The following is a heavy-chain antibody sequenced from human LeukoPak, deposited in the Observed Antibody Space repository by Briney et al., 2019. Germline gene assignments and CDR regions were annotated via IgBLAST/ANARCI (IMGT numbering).Heavy chain of an antibody. D-gene: IGHD3-22*01. CDR2: IYYSGST. V-gene: IGHV4-59*01. Sequence: SETLSLTCTVSGGSISSYYWSWIRQPPGKGLEWIGYIYYSGSTNYNPSLKSRVTISVDTSKNQFSLKLSSVTAADTAVYYCAMRGPSYYYDSSGYDAFDIWGQGTMVTVSS. J-gene: IGHJ3*02. CDR1: GGSISSYY. CDR3: AMRGPSYYYDSSGYDAFDI.